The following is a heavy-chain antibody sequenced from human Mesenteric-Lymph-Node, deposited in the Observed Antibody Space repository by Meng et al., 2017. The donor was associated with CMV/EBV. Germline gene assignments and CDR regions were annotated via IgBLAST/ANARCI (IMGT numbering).Heavy chain of an antibody. CDR3: AREVGATSPFEV. D-gene: IGHD1-26*01. J-gene: IGHJ3*01. V-gene: IGHV3-69-1*01. CDR1: GFTVSSNY. CDR2: ISSGSTI. Sequence: GGSLRLSCAASGFTVSSNYMSWVRQAPGKGLEWVSYISSGSTIYYADSVKGRFTISRDNAKNSLYLQINSLRVEDTATYYCAREVGATSPFEVWGQGTMVTVSS.